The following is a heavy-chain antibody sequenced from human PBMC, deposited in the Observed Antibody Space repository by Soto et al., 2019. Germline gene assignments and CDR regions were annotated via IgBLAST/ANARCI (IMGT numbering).Heavy chain of an antibody. Sequence: EVQLVESGGGLVKPGGSLRLSCAASEFTFSSYSMNWVPQFPGKGLEWFSSISSRSSYIYYADSVKGRFTISRDNAKNSLYLQMNSLGAEDTAVYYCARGSSGYGADYWGQGTLVTVSS. V-gene: IGHV3-21*01. CDR3: ARGSSGYGADY. J-gene: IGHJ4*02. CDR2: ISSRSSYI. CDR1: EFTFSSYS. D-gene: IGHD5-12*01.